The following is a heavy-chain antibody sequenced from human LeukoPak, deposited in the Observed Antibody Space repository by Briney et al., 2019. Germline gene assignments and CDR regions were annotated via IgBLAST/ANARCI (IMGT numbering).Heavy chain of an antibody. V-gene: IGHV3-48*03. J-gene: IGHJ4*02. D-gene: IGHD5-24*01. CDR2: ISSSGSTI. CDR1: GFTFSSYE. Sequence: GGSLTLSCAASGFTFSSYEMNWVRQAPGKGLEWVSYISSSGSTIYYADSVKGRFTISRDNAKNSLYLQMNSLRAEDTAVYYCAVATIKDYFDYWGQGTLVTVSS. CDR3: AVATIKDYFDY.